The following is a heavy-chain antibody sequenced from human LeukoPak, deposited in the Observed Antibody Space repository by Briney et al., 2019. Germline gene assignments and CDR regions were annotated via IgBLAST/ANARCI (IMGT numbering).Heavy chain of an antibody. CDR2: IDRDDNK. CDR1: GISLRTNGVC. J-gene: IGHJ4*02. CDR3: ARVMRDTSDWYLFDH. Sequence: SGPTLVNPTQTLTLTCTFSGISLRTNGVCVSWICQPPGKALEWLALIDRDDNKYYGTSLKTRFIISKDTSKNQVVLTMTNMDPADTATYFCARVMRDTSDWYLFDHWGQGMLVTVSS. V-gene: IGHV2-70*01. D-gene: IGHD6-19*01.